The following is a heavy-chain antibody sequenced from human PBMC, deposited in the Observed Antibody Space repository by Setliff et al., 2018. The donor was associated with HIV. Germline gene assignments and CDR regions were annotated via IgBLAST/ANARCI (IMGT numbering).Heavy chain of an antibody. Sequence: SETLSLTCTVSGGSINSRYWSWIRQPPGKGLEWIGYSHYSGSPHYNPSLKSRVTISVDTSKNQFSLKLSSVTAADTAVYYCARGAITMVRSPYYMDVWGKGTTVTVSS. CDR3: ARGAITMVRSPYYMDV. D-gene: IGHD3-10*01. J-gene: IGHJ6*03. CDR1: GGSINSRY. CDR2: SHYSGSP. V-gene: IGHV4-59*11.